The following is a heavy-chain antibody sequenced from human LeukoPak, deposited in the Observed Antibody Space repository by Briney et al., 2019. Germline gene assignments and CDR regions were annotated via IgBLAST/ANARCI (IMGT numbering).Heavy chain of an antibody. V-gene: IGHV3-23*01. Sequence: GGSLRLSCAASGFTFRSYAMSWVRQAPGNGPEWVSAIGGSDGKTYYADSVKGRFTISRDNSRNTLYLQMNSLRAEDTAVYYCAKGPYCSGGSCYPEYFQHWGQGTLVTVSS. D-gene: IGHD2-15*01. CDR2: IGGSDGKT. CDR3: AKGPYCSGGSCYPEYFQH. CDR1: GFTFRSYA. J-gene: IGHJ1*01.